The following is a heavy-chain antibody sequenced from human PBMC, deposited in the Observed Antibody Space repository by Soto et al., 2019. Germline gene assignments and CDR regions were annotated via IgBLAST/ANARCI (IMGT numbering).Heavy chain of an antibody. CDR1: GFTFSNYW. J-gene: IGHJ4*02. D-gene: IGHD6-19*01. CDR2: INSDGSST. CDR3: VGAAQHRGWSDLDS. Sequence: EVQLVESGGGLVQPGGSLRLSCAASGFTFSNYWVHWVRQAPGKGLVWVSRINSDGSSTSYADSVKGRFTISRDNAKNTVLLQMDSLRAEDTAVYPCVGAAQHRGWSDLDSWGQGSLVTVSS. V-gene: IGHV3-74*01.